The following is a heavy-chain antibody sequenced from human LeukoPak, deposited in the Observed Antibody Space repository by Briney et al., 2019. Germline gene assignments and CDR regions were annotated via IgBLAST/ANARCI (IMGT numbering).Heavy chain of an antibody. CDR1: GFTFDDYG. J-gene: IGHJ4*02. V-gene: IGHV3-20*04. CDR2: INWNGGST. Sequence: GGSLRLSCAASGFTFDDYGMSWVRQAPGKGLEWVSGINWNGGSTGYADSVKGRFTISRDNAKNSLNLQMNSLRAEDTALHYCARRVSTWYFDYWGQGTLVTVSS. D-gene: IGHD3-3*02. CDR3: ARRVSTWYFDY.